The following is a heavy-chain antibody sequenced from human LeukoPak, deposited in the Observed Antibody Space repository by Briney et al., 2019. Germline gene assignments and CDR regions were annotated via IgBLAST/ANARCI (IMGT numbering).Heavy chain of an antibody. J-gene: IGHJ5*02. V-gene: IGHV4-59*08. CDR3: ARALGYCSSTSCSGWFDP. Sequence: SETLSLTCTVSGGSISSYYWSWIRQPPGKGLEWIGYIYYSGGTNYNPSLKSRVTISVDTSKNQFSLKLSSVTAADTAVYYCARALGYCSSTSCSGWFDPWGQGTLVTVSS. D-gene: IGHD2-2*01. CDR2: IYYSGGT. CDR1: GGSISSYY.